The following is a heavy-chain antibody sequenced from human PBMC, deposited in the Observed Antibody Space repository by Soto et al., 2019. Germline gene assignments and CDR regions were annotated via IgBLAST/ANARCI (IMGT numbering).Heavy chain of an antibody. V-gene: IGHV3-7*03. CDR2: IKQDGSDK. J-gene: IGHJ4*02. Sequence: VQLVESGGGLVQPGGSLRLSCAASGFTFSTYWMSWVRQAPGKGLEWVANIKQDGSDKYYVDSVKGRFTISRDNARNSLYLQMNGLRAEDTAVYYCARVKSLAGHYWGQGTLVTVSS. D-gene: IGHD2-15*01. CDR3: ARVKSLAGHY. CDR1: GFTFSTYW.